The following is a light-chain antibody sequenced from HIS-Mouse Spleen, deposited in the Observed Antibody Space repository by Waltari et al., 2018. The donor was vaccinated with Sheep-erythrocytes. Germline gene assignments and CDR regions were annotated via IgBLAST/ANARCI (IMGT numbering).Light chain of an antibody. CDR1: SSDVGSYNR. J-gene: IGLJ2*01. V-gene: IGLV2-18*02. Sequence: QSALTQPPSVSGSPGQSFTISCTGTSSDVGSYNRVSWYQQPPGTAPKLMIYEVSNRPSGVPDRFSGSKSGNTASLTISGLQAEDEADYYCSSYTSSSTVFGGGTKLTVL. CDR3: SSYTSSSTV. CDR2: EVS.